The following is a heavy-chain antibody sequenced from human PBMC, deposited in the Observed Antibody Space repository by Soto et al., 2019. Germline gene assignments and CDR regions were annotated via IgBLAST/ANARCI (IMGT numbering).Heavy chain of an antibody. D-gene: IGHD6-19*01. J-gene: IGHJ6*02. CDR2: IYPGDSDT. CDR1: GYSFTSYW. V-gene: IGHV5-51*01. CDR3: ASSAVAGSLNYYYYGMDV. Sequence: EVQLVQSGAEVKKPGESLKISCKGSGYSFTSYWIGWVRQMPGKGLEWMGIIYPGDSDTRYSPSFQGQVTISADKSISTAYLQWSSLKASDTAMYYCASSAVAGSLNYYYYGMDVWGQGTTVTVSS.